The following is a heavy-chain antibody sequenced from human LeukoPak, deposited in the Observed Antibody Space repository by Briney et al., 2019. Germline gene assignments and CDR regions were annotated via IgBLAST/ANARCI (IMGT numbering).Heavy chain of an antibody. J-gene: IGHJ4*02. V-gene: IGHV4-59*13. CDR3: ARVKAIRGRVIIISNYSDY. CDR1: GGSMSSYY. Sequence: SETLSLTCTVSGGSMSSYYWSWIRQPQRTGLEWIGNSFYSGTTNYNPSLKSRVTLSADTSKNQFSLKLRSVTVADTAVYYCARVKAIRGRVIIISNYSDYWGQGTLVTVSS. D-gene: IGHD3-10*01. CDR2: SFYSGTT.